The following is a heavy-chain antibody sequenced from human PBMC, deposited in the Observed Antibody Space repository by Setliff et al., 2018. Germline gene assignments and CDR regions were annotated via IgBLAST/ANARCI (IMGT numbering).Heavy chain of an antibody. CDR3: ARGLAVIRAIDI. Sequence: SETLSLTCTVSGGSISSSSSYWGWLRQPPGKGLEWIGSIYYSGSTYYNPSLKSRVTVFVDTPKNLFSLKLSSVTAADTAVYYCARGLAVIRAIDIWGQGTMVTVSS. V-gene: IGHV4-39*01. J-gene: IGHJ3*02. D-gene: IGHD3-10*01. CDR1: GGSISSSSSY. CDR2: IYYSGST.